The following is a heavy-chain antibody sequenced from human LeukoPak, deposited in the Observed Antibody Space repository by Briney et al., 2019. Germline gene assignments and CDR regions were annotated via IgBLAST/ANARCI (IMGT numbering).Heavy chain of an antibody. CDR3: ARHTPSTFDF. Sequence: GGSLRLSCAASGFTVSNNYMSWVRQAPGKALEWVSVIYSGGKTFYADSVKGRFTISRDSSINTLFLEMNSLGLEDAAVYYCARHTPSTFDFWGQEVVVAVSA. V-gene: IGHV3-66*02. CDR1: GFTVSNNY. J-gene: IGHJ4*02. CDR2: IYSGGKT.